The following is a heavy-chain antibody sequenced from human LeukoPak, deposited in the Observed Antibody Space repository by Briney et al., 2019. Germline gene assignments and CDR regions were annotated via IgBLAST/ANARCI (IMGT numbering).Heavy chain of an antibody. D-gene: IGHD5-24*01. CDR2: LNPNSGDT. CDR3: ARGRNIEMTTMSGGSDY. Sequence: ASVKVSCKASGSTFTDYYMHWVRQAPGQGLEWMGWLNPNSGDTNYAQKFQGRVSTTRDTSISTAYMDLSDLRSDDTAVYYCARGRNIEMTTMSGGSDYWGQGTLVTVSS. J-gene: IGHJ4*02. V-gene: IGHV1-2*02. CDR1: GSTFTDYY.